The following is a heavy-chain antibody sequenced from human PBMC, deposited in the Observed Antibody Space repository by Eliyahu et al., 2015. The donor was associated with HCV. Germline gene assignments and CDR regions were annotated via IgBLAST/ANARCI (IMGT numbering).Heavy chain of an antibody. J-gene: IGHJ6*02. CDR1: GFTVSXNX. Sequence: EVQLVESGGGLIQPGGSLRLSCAASGFTVSXNXMSWVXXAPGKGLEWXSVIYSGGSTYYADSVKGRFTISRDNSKNTLYLQMNSLRAEDTAVYYCARGQGEGYSGYDYPHQYYYYYGMDVWGQGTTVTVSS. CDR2: IYSGGST. V-gene: IGHV3-53*01. D-gene: IGHD5-12*01. CDR3: ARGQGEGYSGYDYPHQYYYYYGMDV.